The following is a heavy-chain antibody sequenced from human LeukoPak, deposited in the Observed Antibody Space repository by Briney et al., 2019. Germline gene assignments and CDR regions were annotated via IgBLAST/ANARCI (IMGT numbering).Heavy chain of an antibody. Sequence: ASVKVSCKASGYTFTSYDINWVRQATGQGLEWMGWMNPNSGNTGYAQKFQGRVTMTRNTSIGTAYMELSSLRSEDTAVYYCARVQAAGRDYYYYGMDVWGQGTTVTVSS. J-gene: IGHJ6*02. CDR1: GYTFTSYD. D-gene: IGHD6-13*01. V-gene: IGHV1-8*01. CDR2: MNPNSGNT. CDR3: ARVQAAGRDYYYYGMDV.